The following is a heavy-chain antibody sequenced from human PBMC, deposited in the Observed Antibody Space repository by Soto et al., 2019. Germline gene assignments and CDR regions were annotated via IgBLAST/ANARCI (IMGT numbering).Heavy chain of an antibody. CDR3: ARGITLPTPLDY. J-gene: IGHJ4*02. D-gene: IGHD1-20*01. CDR2: INAGNGNT. V-gene: IGHV1-3*05. Sequence: QVQLVQSGAEEKKPGASGKVSCKASGYTFTSYAMHWVRQAPGQRLEWMGWINAGNGNTKYSQKFQGRVTITRDTSASPAHRELSSLRSEDTAVYYCARGITLPTPLDYWGQGTLITVSS. CDR1: GYTFTSYA.